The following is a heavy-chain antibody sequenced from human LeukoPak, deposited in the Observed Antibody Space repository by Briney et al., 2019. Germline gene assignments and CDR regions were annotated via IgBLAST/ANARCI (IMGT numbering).Heavy chain of an antibody. D-gene: IGHD4-23*01. Sequence: PGGSLRLSCAVSGFTFSSYGMHWVRQAPGKGLEWVAVISDDGRKQYYADSVKGRFTISRDNAKNSLYLQMNSLRAEDTAVYYCARPLAHGGTYDAFDIWGQGTMVTVSS. V-gene: IGHV3-30*03. CDR2: ISDDGRKQ. CDR1: GFTFSSYG. CDR3: ARPLAHGGTYDAFDI. J-gene: IGHJ3*02.